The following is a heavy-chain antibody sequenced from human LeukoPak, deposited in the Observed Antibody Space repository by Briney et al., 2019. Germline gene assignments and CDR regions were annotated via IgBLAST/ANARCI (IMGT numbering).Heavy chain of an antibody. CDR3: ARDTVTTNGMDV. Sequence: GGSLRLSCAASGFTFSDYYMSWIRQAPGAGLEWVSYISNSGVNTYYADSVKGRFTISRDNARNSLFLLMDNLRAEDTAVYYCARDTVTTNGMDVWGQGTTVTVSS. J-gene: IGHJ6*02. CDR2: ISNSGVNT. CDR1: GFTFSDYY. D-gene: IGHD4-17*01. V-gene: IGHV3-11*01.